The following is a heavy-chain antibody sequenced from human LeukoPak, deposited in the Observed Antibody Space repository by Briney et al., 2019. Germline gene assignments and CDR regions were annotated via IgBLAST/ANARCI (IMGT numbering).Heavy chain of an antibody. Sequence: ASFKNFCKTSSGTSSSYASIGLLQDPGQGLEWLGGVIPIFGTANYAQQFQGRVTITADDSTSTAYMELSSLRSEDTDVYYCARSSMVRGVLINWFDPWGQGTLVTVSS. CDR3: ARSSMVRGVLINWFDP. D-gene: IGHD3-10*01. J-gene: IGHJ5*02. V-gene: IGHV1-69*13. CDR1: SGTSSSYA. CDR2: VIPIFGTA.